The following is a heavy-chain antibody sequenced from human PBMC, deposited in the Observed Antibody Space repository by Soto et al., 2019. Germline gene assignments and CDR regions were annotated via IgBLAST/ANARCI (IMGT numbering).Heavy chain of an antibody. V-gene: IGHV1-69*12. CDR2: IIPIFPTQ. CDR1: RGTYGNSA. Sequence: QVQLEQSGAEVKQPGSSVTVSCKASRGTYGNSAISWVRQAPGQGLEWMGGIIPIFPTQEYAQKFQGRVRITADESTRTAYMQLTRLRSDDRAVHYCARYKDRQQLVGNYYYAIDVWGQWTTVTVSS. D-gene: IGHD1-20*01. CDR3: ARYKDRQQLVGNYYYAIDV. J-gene: IGHJ6*02.